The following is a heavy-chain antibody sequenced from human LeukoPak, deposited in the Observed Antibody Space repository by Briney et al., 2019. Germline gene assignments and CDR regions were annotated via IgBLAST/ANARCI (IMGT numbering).Heavy chain of an antibody. V-gene: IGHV3-23*01. Sequence: PGGSLRLSCAASGFTSSSYAMSWVRQAPGKGLEWVSAISGSGGSTYYADSVKGRFTISRDNSKNTLYLQMNSLRAEDTAAYYCAKDSPSLLTGYGMDVWGQGTTVTVSS. D-gene: IGHD3-9*01. CDR3: AKDSPSLLTGYGMDV. J-gene: IGHJ6*02. CDR1: GFTSSSYA. CDR2: ISGSGGST.